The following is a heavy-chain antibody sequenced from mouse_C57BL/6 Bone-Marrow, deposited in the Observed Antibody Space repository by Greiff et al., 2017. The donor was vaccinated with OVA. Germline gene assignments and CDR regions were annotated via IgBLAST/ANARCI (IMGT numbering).Heavy chain of an antibody. CDR2: IYPGDGDT. CDR3: ARGKLAY. J-gene: IGHJ3*01. V-gene: IGHV1-82*01. CDR1: GYAFSSSW. Sequence: QVHVKQSGPELVKPGASVKISCKASGYAFSSSWMNWVKQRPGQGLEWIGRIYPGDGDTNYNGKFKGKATLTADKSSSTAYMQLSSLTSEDSAVYFCARGKLAYWGQGTLVTVSA.